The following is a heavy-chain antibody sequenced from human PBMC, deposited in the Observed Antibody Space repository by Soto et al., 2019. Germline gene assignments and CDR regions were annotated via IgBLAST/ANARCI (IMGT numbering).Heavy chain of an antibody. Sequence: EVQLVESGGGSVQPGGSLRLSCVASGITFTNYWMHWVRQVPGKGLVWVARVDSDGRGTSYADFVKGRFTISRDNAKNTLNLQMNSLRVEDTAMYYCGTVFEHWGQGIAVTVSS. CDR1: GITFTNYW. J-gene: IGHJ4*02. V-gene: IGHV3-74*01. CDR2: VDSDGRGT. CDR3: GTVFEH.